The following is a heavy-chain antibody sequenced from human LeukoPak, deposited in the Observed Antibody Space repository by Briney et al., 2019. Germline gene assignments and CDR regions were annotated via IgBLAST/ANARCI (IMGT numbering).Heavy chain of an antibody. J-gene: IGHJ6*02. CDR2: FDPEDGET. V-gene: IGHV1-24*01. Sequence: ASVKVSCKVSGYTLTELSMHWVRQAPGKGLEWMGGFDPEDGETIYARKFQGRVTMTEDTSTDTAYMELSSLRAEDTAVYYCATSRYITNYYYYGMDVWGQGTTVTVSS. CDR1: GYTLTELS. CDR3: ATSRYITNYYYYGMDV. D-gene: IGHD3-10*01.